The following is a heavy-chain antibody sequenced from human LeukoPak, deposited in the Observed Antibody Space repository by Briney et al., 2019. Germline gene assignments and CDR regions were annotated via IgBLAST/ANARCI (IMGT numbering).Heavy chain of an antibody. D-gene: IGHD2-15*01. V-gene: IGHV3-23*01. CDR1: GVTSSPYA. J-gene: IGHJ4*02. CDR2: ISGDNPGT. Sequence: GGSLRLSSEASGVTSSPYAMSSVPQTPGQGVEWVAAISGDNPGTYHTSSLRGRFTIPRDNSKNTVHLQMNGLRAEDAAIYYCAKASVGHCSGAFCYHFDSWGQGTLVTVSS. CDR3: AKASVGHCSGAFCYHFDS.